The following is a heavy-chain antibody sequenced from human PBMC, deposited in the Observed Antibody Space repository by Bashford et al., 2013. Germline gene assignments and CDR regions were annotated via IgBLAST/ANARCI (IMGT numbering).Heavy chain of an antibody. V-gene: IGHV3-74*01. CDR3: TRGSAGASDI. D-gene: IGHD2-15*01. J-gene: IGHJ3*02. CDR2: DGNTA. Sequence: DGNTATYADSVKGRFSISRDNAKNTLYLQMNGLRDDDTAVYYCTRGSAGASDIWGQGTMVTVSS.